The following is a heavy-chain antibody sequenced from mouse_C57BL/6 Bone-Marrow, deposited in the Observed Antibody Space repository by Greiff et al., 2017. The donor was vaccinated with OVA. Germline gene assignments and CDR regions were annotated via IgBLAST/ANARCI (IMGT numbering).Heavy chain of an antibody. CDR1: GYTFTDYN. J-gene: IGHJ2*01. CDR3: ARRTTVVARDFDY. D-gene: IGHD1-1*01. Sequence: VQLQQSGPELVKPGASVKIPCKASGYTFTDYNMDWVKQSHGKSLEWIGDINPNNGGTIYNQKFKGKATLTVDKSSSTAYMELRSLTSEDTAVYYCARRTTVVARDFDYWGQGTTLTVSS. CDR2: INPNNGGT. V-gene: IGHV1-18*01.